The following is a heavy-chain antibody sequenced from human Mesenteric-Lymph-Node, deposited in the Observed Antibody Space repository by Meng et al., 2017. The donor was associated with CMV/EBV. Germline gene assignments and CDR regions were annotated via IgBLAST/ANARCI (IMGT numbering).Heavy chain of an antibody. D-gene: IGHD1-1*01. CDR1: GGSISSSSYY. J-gene: IGHJ4*02. Sequence: SETLSLTCTVSGGSISSSSYYWGWIRQPPGKGLEWIGSIYYSGSTYYNPSLKSRVTISVDTSKNQFSLKLSSVTAADTAVYYCVNNWRWGFNYWGQGALVTVSS. V-gene: IGHV4-39*07. CDR3: VNNWRWGFNY. CDR2: IYYSGST.